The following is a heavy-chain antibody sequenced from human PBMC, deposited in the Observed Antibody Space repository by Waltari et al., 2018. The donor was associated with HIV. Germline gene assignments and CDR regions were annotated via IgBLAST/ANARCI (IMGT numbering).Heavy chain of an antibody. CDR1: GYTFTGYY. D-gene: IGHD4-17*01. CDR2: INPNSGGT. J-gene: IGHJ6*02. CDR3: ARVTTVTGDSYFYYGMDV. V-gene: IGHV1-2*06. Sequence: QVQLVQSGAEVRKPGASVKVSCKASGYTFTGYYLHWVPQAPGQGLEWMGRINPNSGGTNYAQKFQARVTMTRDTSIGAAYMELSSLRPNDTAVYYCARVTTVTGDSYFYYGMDVWGQGTTVTVSS.